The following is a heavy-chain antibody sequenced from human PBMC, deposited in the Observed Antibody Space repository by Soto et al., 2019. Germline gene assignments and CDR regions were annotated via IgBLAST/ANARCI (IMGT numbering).Heavy chain of an antibody. J-gene: IGHJ4*02. CDR2: XYXXXTT. CDR1: GGSISSYY. Sequence: XXTLTLTCTVSGGSISSYYWSWIRQPPGXXXXXXXXXYXXXTTXXNEXXXXXXXLXXXKXXXQPYMKLRSVTAAETAVYYCARRYGSCFDYWGRGTLVNVSS. D-gene: IGHD5-18*01. CDR3: ARRYGSCFDY. V-gene: IGHV4-4*09.